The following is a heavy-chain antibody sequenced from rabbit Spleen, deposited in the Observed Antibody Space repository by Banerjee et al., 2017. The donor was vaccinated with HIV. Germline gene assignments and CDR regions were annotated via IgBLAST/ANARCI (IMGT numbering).Heavy chain of an antibody. CDR1: GFSFSSSYD. J-gene: IGHJ4*01. D-gene: IGHD6-1*01. CDR3: ARDSNGGAYPYDLDL. Sequence: QEQLVESGGGLVQPEGSLTLTCTASGFSFSSSYDMCWVRQAPGKGLEWIACIYTGNGKTYYASWAKGRFTISKTSSTTVTLQMTSLTVADTATYFCARDSNGGAYPYDLDLWGQGTLVTVS. CDR2: IYTGNGKT. V-gene: IGHV1S45*01.